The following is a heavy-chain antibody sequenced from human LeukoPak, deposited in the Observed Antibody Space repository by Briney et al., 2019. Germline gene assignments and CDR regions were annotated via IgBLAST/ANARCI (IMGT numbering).Heavy chain of an antibody. CDR1: GFTFSDYS. J-gene: IGHJ4*02. D-gene: IGHD3-9*01. CDR2: IRSKAYGGTT. CDR3: TREGRYDILTGGTYYGY. V-gene: IGHV3-49*04. Sequence: GGSLRLSCAASGFTFSDYSMNWVRQAPGKGLEWVGFIRSKAYGGTTEYAASVKGRFTISRDDSKSIAYLQMNSLKTEDTAVYYCTREGRYDILTGGTYYGYWGQGTLVTVSS.